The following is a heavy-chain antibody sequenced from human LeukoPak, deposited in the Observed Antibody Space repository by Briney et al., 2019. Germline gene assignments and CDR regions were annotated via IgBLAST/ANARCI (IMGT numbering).Heavy chain of an antibody. V-gene: IGHV3-21*01. Sequence: GGSLRLSCAASGFTFTNAWMNWVRQAPGKGLEWVSSISSSSSYIYYADSVKGRFTISRDNAKNSLYLQMNSLRAEDTAVYYCARVADYGDWGQGTLVTVSS. D-gene: IGHD4-17*01. CDR3: ARVADYGD. CDR2: ISSSSSYI. CDR1: GFTFTNAW. J-gene: IGHJ4*02.